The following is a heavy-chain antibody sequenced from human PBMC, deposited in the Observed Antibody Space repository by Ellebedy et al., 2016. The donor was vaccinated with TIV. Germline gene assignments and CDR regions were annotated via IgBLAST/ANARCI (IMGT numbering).Heavy chain of an antibody. V-gene: IGHV4-39*07. CDR3: ARDPAPADQHLYYYYGMDV. D-gene: IGHD2-2*01. Sequence: GSLRLSXTVSGGSISSSSYYWGWIRQPPGKGLEWIGSIYYSGSTYYNPSLKSRVTISVDTSKNQFSLKLSSVTAADTAVYYCARDPAPADQHLYYYYGMDVWGQGTTVTVSS. CDR2: IYYSGST. CDR1: GGSISSSSYY. J-gene: IGHJ6*02.